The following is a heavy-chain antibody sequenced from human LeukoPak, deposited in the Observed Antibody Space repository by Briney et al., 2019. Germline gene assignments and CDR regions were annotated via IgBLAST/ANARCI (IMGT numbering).Heavy chain of an antibody. CDR1: GGSISSGGYS. CDR2: IYHSGST. CDR3: ARGSDRKWFDP. Sequence: SETLFLTCAVSGGSISSGGYSWSWIRQPPGQGLEWIGYIYHSGSTYYNPSLKSRVTISVDRSKNQFSLKLSSVTAADTAVYYCARGSDRKWFDPWGQGTLVTVSS. J-gene: IGHJ5*02. V-gene: IGHV4-30-2*01. D-gene: IGHD6-25*01.